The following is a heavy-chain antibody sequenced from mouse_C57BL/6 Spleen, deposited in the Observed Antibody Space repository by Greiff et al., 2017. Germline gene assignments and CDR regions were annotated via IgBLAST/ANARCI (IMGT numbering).Heavy chain of an antibody. J-gene: IGHJ1*03. CDR2: IDPETGGT. D-gene: IGHD2-4*01. CDR3: TRGIYCDYGGWYFDV. V-gene: IGHV1-15*01. Sequence: QVQLMESGAELVRPGASVTLSCKASGYTFTDYEMHWVKQTPVHGLEWIGAIDPETGGTAYNQKFKGKAILTADKSSSTAYMALRSLTSKDSAVYYCTRGIYCDYGGWYFDVWGTGTTVTVSS. CDR1: GYTFTDYE.